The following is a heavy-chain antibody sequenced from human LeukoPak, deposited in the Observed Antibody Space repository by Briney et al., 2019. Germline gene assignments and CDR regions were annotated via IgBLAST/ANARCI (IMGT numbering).Heavy chain of an antibody. Sequence: ASVKVSCKASGGTLSSYAISWVRQAPGQGLEWMGGIIPIFGTANYAQKFQGRVTITADESTSTAYMELSSLRSEDTAVYYCARARGITIFGVVAPFDYWGQGTLVTVSS. CDR2: IIPIFGTA. CDR3: ARARGITIFGVVAPFDY. V-gene: IGHV1-69*13. CDR1: GGTLSSYA. J-gene: IGHJ4*02. D-gene: IGHD3-3*01.